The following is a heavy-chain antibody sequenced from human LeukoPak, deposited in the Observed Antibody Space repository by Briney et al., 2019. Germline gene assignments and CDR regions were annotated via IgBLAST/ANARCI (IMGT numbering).Heavy chain of an antibody. J-gene: IGHJ6*02. CDR3: AKSRPEYYYYGMDV. Sequence: HPGGSLRLSCAASGFTFSSYAMSWVRQAPGKGLEWVSAISGSGGSTYYADSVRGRFTSSRDNPKNTLYLQMNSLRAEDKAVYYCAKSRPEYYYYGMDVWGQGTTVTVSS. CDR2: ISGSGGST. CDR1: GFTFSSYA. V-gene: IGHV3-23*01.